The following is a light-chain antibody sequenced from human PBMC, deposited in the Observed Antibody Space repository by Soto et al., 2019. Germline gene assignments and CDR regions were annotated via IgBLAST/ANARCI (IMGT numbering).Light chain of an antibody. V-gene: IGKV1-16*01. CDR1: KGINNY. J-gene: IGKJ1*01. CDR3: QQYNSYSWT. CDR2: KAS. Sequence: DIQMTQSPPSLSASVGDRVTITCRASKGINNYLAWFQQQPGKAPKLLIYKASSLESGVPSRFSGSGSGTEFTLTISSLQPDDFAAYYCQQYNSYSWTFGQGTKV.